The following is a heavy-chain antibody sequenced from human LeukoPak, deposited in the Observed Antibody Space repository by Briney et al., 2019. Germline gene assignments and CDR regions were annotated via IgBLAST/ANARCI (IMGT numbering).Heavy chain of an antibody. Sequence: GGSLRLSCAASGFTFSSYAMSWVRQAPGKGLEWVSAISGSGGSTYYADSVKGRFTISRDNSKNTLYLQMNSLRAEDTAVYYCAIAYSSLGYFDYWGQGTVVTVSS. D-gene: IGHD6-13*01. V-gene: IGHV3-23*01. J-gene: IGHJ4*02. CDR3: AIAYSSLGYFDY. CDR1: GFTFSSYA. CDR2: ISGSGGST.